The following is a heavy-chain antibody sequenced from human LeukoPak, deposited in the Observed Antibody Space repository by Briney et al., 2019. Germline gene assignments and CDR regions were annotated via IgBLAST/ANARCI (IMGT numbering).Heavy chain of an antibody. D-gene: IGHD5-12*01. CDR2: INPSGGST. CDR1: GYTFTSYY. V-gene: IGHV1-46*01. Sequence: GASVKVSCKASGYTFTSYYLHWVRQAPGQGLEWMGIINPSGGSTDYAQKFQGRVTMTRDTSTSTVYLELSSLRSADTAVYYCAGEIVATMKFDYWGQGTLVTVSS. J-gene: IGHJ4*02. CDR3: AGEIVATMKFDY.